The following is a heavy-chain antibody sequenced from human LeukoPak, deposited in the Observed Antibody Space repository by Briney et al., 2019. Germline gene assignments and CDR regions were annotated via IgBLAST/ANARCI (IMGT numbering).Heavy chain of an antibody. Sequence: GESLKSSCKGSGYSFTSYWIGWVRQMPGKGLEWMGIIYPGDSDTRYSPSFQGQVTISADKSISTAYLQWSSLKASDTAMYYCATSAAAGSRYFGPWGQGTLVTVSS. CDR2: IYPGDSDT. J-gene: IGHJ5*02. CDR3: ATSAAAGSRYFGP. CDR1: GYSFTSYW. V-gene: IGHV5-51*01. D-gene: IGHD6-13*01.